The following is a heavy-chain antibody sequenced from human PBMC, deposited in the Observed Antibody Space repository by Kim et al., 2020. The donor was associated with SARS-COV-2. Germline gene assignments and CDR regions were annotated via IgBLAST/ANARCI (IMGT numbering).Heavy chain of an antibody. J-gene: IGHJ4*01. Sequence: GGSLRLSCAASRFTFSSYAMSWVRQAPGKGLEWVSAISGSGDSYADSVKGRFTISRDNSKNTLYLQMNSLRAEDTAVYYCSKGAAEITWAPLYYFDYWG. CDR2: ISGSGD. V-gene: IGHV3-23*01. CDR1: RFTFSSYA. CDR3: SKGAAEITWAPLYYFDY. D-gene: IGHD3-16*01.